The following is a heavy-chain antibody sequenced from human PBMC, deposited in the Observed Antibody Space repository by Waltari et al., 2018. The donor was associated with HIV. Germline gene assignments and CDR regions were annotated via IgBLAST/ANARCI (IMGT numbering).Heavy chain of an antibody. CDR3: IKEASLMVWAPEKSPV. CDR2: ISVGGTST. Sequence: LEYGGDFVQPGGRLRLPCVGSGFNFVDSAMSWVRQSTGEGLRWISHISVGGTSTSYADSGKGRVTMFRENSRNTLYLQLNDLRTEDTAVYFCIKEASLMVWAPEKSPVWGRGTTVTVSP. J-gene: IGHJ3*01. D-gene: IGHD3-10*01. V-gene: IGHV3-23*03. CDR1: GFNFVDSA.